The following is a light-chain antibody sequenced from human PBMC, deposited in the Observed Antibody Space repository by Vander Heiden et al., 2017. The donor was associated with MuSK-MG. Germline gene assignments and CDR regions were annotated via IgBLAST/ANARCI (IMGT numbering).Light chain of an antibody. CDR3: QVWDSSSDHPSVV. CDR1: NIGSKS. Sequence: SYVLTQPPSVSVAPGKTARITCGGNNIGSKSVHWYQQKPGQAPVLVIYYDSDRPSGIPERFSGSNSGNTANRTISRVEAGDEADYYWQVWDSSSDHPSVVFRGG. J-gene: IGLJ2*01. V-gene: IGLV3-21*04. CDR2: YDS.